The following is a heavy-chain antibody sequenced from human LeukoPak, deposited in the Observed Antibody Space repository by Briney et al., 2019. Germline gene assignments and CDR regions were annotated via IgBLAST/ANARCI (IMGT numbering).Heavy chain of an antibody. J-gene: IGHJ4*02. Sequence: GGSLRPSCAASGFTFSNAWMSWVRQAPGKGLEWVGRIKSKTDGGTTDYAAPVKGRFTISRDDSKNTLYLQMNSLKTEDTAVYYCTTPYYYDSSGYLNFDYWGQGTLVTVSS. D-gene: IGHD3-22*01. CDR3: TTPYYYDSSGYLNFDY. CDR1: GFTFSNAW. CDR2: IKSKTDGGTT. V-gene: IGHV3-15*01.